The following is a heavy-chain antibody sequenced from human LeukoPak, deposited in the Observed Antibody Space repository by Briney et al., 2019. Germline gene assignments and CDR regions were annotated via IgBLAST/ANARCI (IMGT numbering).Heavy chain of an antibody. CDR1: GFAFSSYA. D-gene: IGHD4-23*01. Sequence: GGSLRLSCSASGFAFSSYAMHWVRQAPGKGLEYGSAITSSGGSTYHTDSQKGIFTISRDYSKNTLYLQLSSLRAEDTVVYYCVKVGSSARVVNAFHIWGQGTMVTVSS. J-gene: IGHJ3*02. CDR2: ITSSGGST. V-gene: IGHV3-64D*06. CDR3: VKVGSSARVVNAFHI.